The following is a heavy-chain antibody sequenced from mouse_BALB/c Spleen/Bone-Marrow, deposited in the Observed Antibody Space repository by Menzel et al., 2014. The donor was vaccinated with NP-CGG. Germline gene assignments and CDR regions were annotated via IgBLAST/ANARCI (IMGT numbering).Heavy chain of an antibody. J-gene: IGHJ2*01. CDR2: IYPGNVNT. CDR1: GYTFTSYY. Sequence: VQLQQSGPELVKPGASVRLSCKASGYTFTSYYIHWVKQRPGQGLEWIGWIYPGNVNTKYNEKFKGKATLTADKPSNTAYMQLSSLTSEDSAVYFCARGSSFDYWGQGTTLTVSS. CDR3: ARGSSFDY. V-gene: IGHV1S56*01. D-gene: IGHD1-1*01.